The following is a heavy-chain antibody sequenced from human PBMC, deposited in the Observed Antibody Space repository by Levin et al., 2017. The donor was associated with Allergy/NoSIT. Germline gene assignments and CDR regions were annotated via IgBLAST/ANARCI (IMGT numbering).Heavy chain of an antibody. J-gene: IGHJ5*02. CDR2: ISGSGGST. CDR1: GFTFSSYA. CDR3: AKDLGSNYGLGGWFDP. Sequence: GESLKISCAASGFTFSSYAMSWVRQAPGKGLEWVSAISGSGGSTYYADSVKGRFTISRDNSKNTLYLQMNSLRAEDTAVYYCAKDLGSNYGLGGWFDPWGQGTLVTVSS. V-gene: IGHV3-23*01. D-gene: IGHD4-11*01.